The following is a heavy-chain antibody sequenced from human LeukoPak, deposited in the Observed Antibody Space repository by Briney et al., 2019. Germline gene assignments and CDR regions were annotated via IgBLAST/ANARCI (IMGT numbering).Heavy chain of an antibody. CDR2: IYPGDSDT. CDR3: ARRRRSYYYYMDV. CDR1: GYSFTSYW. J-gene: IGHJ6*03. V-gene: IGHV5-51*01. Sequence: GESLKISCKGFGYSFTSYWIGWVRQMPGKGLEWMGIIYPGDSDTRYSPSFQGQVTISADKSISTAYLQWSSLKASDTAMYYCARRRRSYYYYMDVWGKGTTVTVSS.